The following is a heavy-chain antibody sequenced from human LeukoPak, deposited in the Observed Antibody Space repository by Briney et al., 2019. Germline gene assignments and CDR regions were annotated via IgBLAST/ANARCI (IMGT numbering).Heavy chain of an antibody. Sequence: TLSLTCTVSGGSISSGGYYWSWIRQHPGKGLEWIGYIYYRGSTYYNPSLKSRVTISVDTSKNQFSLRLTSVTAADTAVYYCASIAAAENAALDIWGQGTMVTVSS. V-gene: IGHV4-31*03. CDR3: ASIAAAENAALDI. CDR1: GGSISSGGYY. D-gene: IGHD6-13*01. J-gene: IGHJ3*02. CDR2: IYYRGST.